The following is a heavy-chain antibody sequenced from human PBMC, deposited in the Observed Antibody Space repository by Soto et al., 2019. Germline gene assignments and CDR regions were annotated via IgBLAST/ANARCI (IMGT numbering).Heavy chain of an antibody. CDR3: VVRGCSGGSRYSSVEFDY. CDR2: ISGSGGST. D-gene: IGHD2-15*01. CDR1: GFSFSSRA. J-gene: IGHJ4*02. Sequence: EVQLLESGGDLVQPGGSLRLSCAASGFSFSSRAMSWVRQAPGKGLEWVSGISGSGGSTYYADSVKGRFTISRDNSKNTLYLQMNSLRAEDTAVYYCVVRGCSGGSRYSSVEFDYWGQGTLVTVSS. V-gene: IGHV3-23*01.